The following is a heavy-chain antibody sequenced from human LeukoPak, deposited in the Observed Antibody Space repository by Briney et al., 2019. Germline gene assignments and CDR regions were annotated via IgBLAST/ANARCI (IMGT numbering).Heavy chain of an antibody. J-gene: IGHJ3*02. CDR3: ARDVPDYYDSSGSPPGAFDI. Sequence: SETLSLTCTVSGGSISSYYWSWIRQPPGKGLEWIGYIYYSGSTNYNPSLKSRATISVDTSKNQFSLKLSSVTAADTAVYYCARDVPDYYDSSGSPPGAFDIWGQGTMVTVSS. V-gene: IGHV4-59*01. CDR2: IYYSGST. CDR1: GGSISSYY. D-gene: IGHD3-22*01.